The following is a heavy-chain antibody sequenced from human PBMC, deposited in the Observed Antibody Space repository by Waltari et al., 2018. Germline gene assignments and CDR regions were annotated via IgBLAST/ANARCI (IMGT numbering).Heavy chain of an antibody. V-gene: IGHV3-30*02. CDR3: ARARKGKYDSGPMDV. D-gene: IGHD3-16*01. J-gene: IGHJ6*03. CDR2: IRYDGSNK. CDR1: GFTFSTYG. Sequence: QVQLVESGGGVVQPGGSLRLSCAASGFTFSTYGIHWVRQAPGKGLEWVAFIRYDGSNKYYADSVKGRFTMSRDNSKNTLYLQMNSLRAEDTAVYYCARARKGKYDSGPMDVWGKGTTVTVSS.